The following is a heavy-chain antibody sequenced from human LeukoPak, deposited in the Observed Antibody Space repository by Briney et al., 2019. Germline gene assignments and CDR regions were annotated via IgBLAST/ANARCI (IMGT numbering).Heavy chain of an antibody. D-gene: IGHD5-18*01. J-gene: IGHJ4*02. CDR2: INPNSGGT. Sequence: ASVKVSCKASGYTFTDHYMHWVRQAPGQGLEWMGWINPNSGGTTCSQKFQGRVTMTRDTSISTAYMELSGLRSDDTALYYCARVNPGYNDAYDYWGQGTLVTVSS. CDR1: GYTFTDHY. CDR3: ARVNPGYNDAYDY. V-gene: IGHV1-2*02.